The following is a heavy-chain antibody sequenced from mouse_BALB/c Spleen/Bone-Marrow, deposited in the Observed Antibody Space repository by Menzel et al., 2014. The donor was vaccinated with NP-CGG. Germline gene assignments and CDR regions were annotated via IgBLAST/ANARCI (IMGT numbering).Heavy chain of an antibody. CDR1: GFNIKDTY. J-gene: IGHJ3*01. V-gene: IGHV14-3*02. Sequence: QLKESGAELVKPGASVKLSCTASGFNIKDTYMHWVKQRPEQGLEWIGRIDPANYNTKYDPKFQGKATITADTSSNTAYLQLSSLTSEDTAVYYCARNSMAYWGQGTLVTVSA. CDR2: IDPANYNT. CDR3: ARNSMAY.